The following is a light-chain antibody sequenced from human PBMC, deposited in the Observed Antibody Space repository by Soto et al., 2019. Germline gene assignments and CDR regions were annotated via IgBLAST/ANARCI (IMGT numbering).Light chain of an antibody. J-gene: IGKJ1*01. CDR2: DAS. V-gene: IGKV1-5*01. CDR3: QQYNSYSTWT. Sequence: DIQMTQSPSTLSASVGDRVTITCRASQSISSWLAWYQQKPGKAPNLLIYDASSLGSGVPSRFSGSGSGTEFTLTISSLQPDDFATYYCQQYNSYSTWTFGQGTEVEIK. CDR1: QSISSW.